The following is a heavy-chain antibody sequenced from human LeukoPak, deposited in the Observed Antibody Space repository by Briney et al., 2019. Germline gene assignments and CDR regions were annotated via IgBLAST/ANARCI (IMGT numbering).Heavy chain of an antibody. V-gene: IGHV4-34*01. CDR2: INHSGSP. Sequence: SETLSLTCAVYGGSFSGYYWSWIRQPPGKGLEWIGEINHSGSPNYNPSLKSRVTISVGPSKNQFSLKLSSVTAADTAVYYCARVGSDRYGEENKNWFDPWGQGTLVTVSS. J-gene: IGHJ5*02. CDR3: ARVGSDRYGEENKNWFDP. CDR1: GGSFSGYY. D-gene: IGHD4-17*01.